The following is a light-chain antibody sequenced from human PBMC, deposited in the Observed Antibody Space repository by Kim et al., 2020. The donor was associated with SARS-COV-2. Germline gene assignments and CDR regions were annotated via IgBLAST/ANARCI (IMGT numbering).Light chain of an antibody. CDR3: SSYTSSSAWV. V-gene: IGLV2-14*03. Sequence: QSVLTQPASVSGSPGQSISISCTGTSSDVGGYNYVSWYQQLPGKAPKLMIYAVSKRPSGVSNRLSGSKSGNTASLTISGLQTEDEADYYCSSYTSSSAWVFGGGTQLTVL. J-gene: IGLJ3*02. CDR1: SSDVGGYNY. CDR2: AVS.